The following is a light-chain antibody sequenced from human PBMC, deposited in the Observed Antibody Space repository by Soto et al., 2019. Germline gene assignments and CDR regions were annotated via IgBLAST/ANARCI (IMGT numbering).Light chain of an antibody. V-gene: IGKV3-20*01. CDR3: QQYGGSPIT. Sequence: EIVFTPSPGTPSLSPGERATLSCRASQSVSNNYLAWYQQKPGQAPRLLIYGASNRATGIPDRFSGSGSGTDFTLTISRLETDDFALYFCQQYGGSPITFGLGTRREIK. CDR1: QSVSNNY. CDR2: GAS. J-gene: IGKJ5*01.